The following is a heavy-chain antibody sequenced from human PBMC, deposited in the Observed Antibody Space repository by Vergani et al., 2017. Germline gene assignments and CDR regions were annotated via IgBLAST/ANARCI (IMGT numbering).Heavy chain of an antibody. Sequence: QVQLVQSGSELKKPGASVKVSCKASGYTFTSFAMNWVRQAPGQGLGWMGWINTNTGHPTYGQGFTGRFVSSLDTAVSTAYLQISSLKAEATAVYYCARARWGDWYFDLWGRGTLVTVSS. D-gene: IGHD2-21*01. CDR2: INTNTGHP. CDR1: GYTFTSFA. CDR3: ARARWGDWYFDL. J-gene: IGHJ2*01. V-gene: IGHV7-4-1*02.